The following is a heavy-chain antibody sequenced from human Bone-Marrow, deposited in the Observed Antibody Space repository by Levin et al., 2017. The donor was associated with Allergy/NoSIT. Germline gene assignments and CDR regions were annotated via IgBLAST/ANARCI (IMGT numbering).Heavy chain of an antibody. CDR3: AKDPFVLTTRYDAFDI. Sequence: PGGSLRLSCAASGFTFSSYAMSWVRQAPGKGLEWVSAISGSGGSTYYADSVKGRFTISRDNSKNTLYLQMNSLRAEDTAVYYCAKDPFVLTTRYDAFDIWGQGTMVTVSS. CDR2: ISGSGGST. J-gene: IGHJ3*02. D-gene: IGHD3-9*01. V-gene: IGHV3-23*01. CDR1: GFTFSSYA.